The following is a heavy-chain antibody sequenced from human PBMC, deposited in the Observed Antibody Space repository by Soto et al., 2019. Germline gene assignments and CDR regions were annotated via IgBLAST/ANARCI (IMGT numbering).Heavy chain of an antibody. D-gene: IGHD4-17*01. J-gene: IGHJ6*03. Sequence: GGSLRLSCAASGFTVSSNYMSWVRQAPGKGLEWVSVIYSGGSTYYADSVKGRFTISRDNSKNTLYLQMNSLRAEDTAVYYCARDQVGYGDYGDYYYYYMDVWGKGTTVTVSS. V-gene: IGHV3-66*01. CDR1: GFTVSSNY. CDR3: ARDQVGYGDYGDYYYYYMDV. CDR2: IYSGGST.